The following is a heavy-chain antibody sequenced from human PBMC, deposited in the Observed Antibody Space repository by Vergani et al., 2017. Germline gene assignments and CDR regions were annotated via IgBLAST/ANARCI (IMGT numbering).Heavy chain of an antibody. CDR1: GYSISRGYY. CDR3: VCRATSPPRCFDC. D-gene: IGHD2-2*01. Sequence: QVQLQESGPGLVTPSETLSLTCSVSGYSISRGYYWGWIRQPPGKGLEWIATVFHSGSAYYNPSLRRRVTISVETSKNQFSLKLTSVTAAATAVYRCVCRATSPPRCFDCWGEGTLVIVSS. J-gene: IGHJ4*02. V-gene: IGHV4-38-2*02. CDR2: VFHSGSA.